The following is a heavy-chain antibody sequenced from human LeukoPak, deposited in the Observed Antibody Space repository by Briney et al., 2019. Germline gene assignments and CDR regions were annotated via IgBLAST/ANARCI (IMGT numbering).Heavy chain of an antibody. V-gene: IGHV3-30-3*01. Sequence: GGSLRLSCAAPGFTFSSYAMHWVRQAPGKGLEWVAVISYDGSNKYYADSVKGRFTISRDNSKNTLYLQMNSLRAEDTAVYYCARDPNYSGYLYYFDYWGQGTLVTVSS. CDR2: ISYDGSNK. CDR1: GFTFSSYA. J-gene: IGHJ4*02. CDR3: ARDPNYSGYLYYFDY. D-gene: IGHD5-12*01.